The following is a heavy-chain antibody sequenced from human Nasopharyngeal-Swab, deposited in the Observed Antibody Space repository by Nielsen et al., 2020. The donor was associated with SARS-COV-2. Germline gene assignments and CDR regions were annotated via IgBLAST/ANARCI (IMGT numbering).Heavy chain of an antibody. CDR2: ITPFNGNA. CDR3: ASGQCINGVCNPADGLDV. D-gene: IGHD2-8*01. Sequence: SVKVSCKASGFSITYRFLHWMRQAPGQALEWMGWITPFNGNAKYAQKFQGRVSITRDGSRTTASLELSSLRPDDTAMYFCASGQCINGVCNPADGLDVWGQGTSVTVS. V-gene: IGHV1-45*02. CDR1: GFSITYRF. J-gene: IGHJ6*02.